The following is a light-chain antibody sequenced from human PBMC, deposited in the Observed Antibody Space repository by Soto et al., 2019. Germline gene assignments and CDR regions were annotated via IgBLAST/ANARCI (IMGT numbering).Light chain of an antibody. V-gene: IGLV2-8*01. CDR2: EVI. CDR3: SSYGGSNNFV. J-gene: IGLJ2*01. CDR1: SSDIGRYNY. Sequence: QTVVTQPPSASGSPGQSVTISCTGTSSDIGRYNYVSWYQHHPGKAPKLMIFEVIKRPSGVPDRFSGSKSGNTASLTVSGLQAEDEADYYCSSYGGSNNFVFGGGTKLTVL.